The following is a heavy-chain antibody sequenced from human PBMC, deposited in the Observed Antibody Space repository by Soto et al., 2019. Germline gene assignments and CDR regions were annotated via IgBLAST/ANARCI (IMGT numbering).Heavy chain of an antibody. CDR2: ITDDGTGK. J-gene: IGHJ4*01. Sequence: EVQLVGSGGYMVQPGGSQRLSCAASCFRFSSDWTCGVRQAPGRGLEWEARITDDGTGKFYVDSVKGRFTISTDDAKTARYLQMMSLSAVDRVVYYCTGVSRGHWGQGTLVTVSS. CDR3: TGVSRGH. V-gene: IGHV3-7*01. CDR1: CFRFSSDW. D-gene: IGHD2-8*01.